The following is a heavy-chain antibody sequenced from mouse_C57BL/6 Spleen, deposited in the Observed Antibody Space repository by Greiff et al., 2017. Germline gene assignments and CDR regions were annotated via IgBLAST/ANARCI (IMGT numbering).Heavy chain of an antibody. CDR3: ASRDDYECFDV. CDR2: INPNNGGT. J-gene: IGHJ1*03. Sequence: EVQLQQSGPELVKPGASVKISCKASGYTFTDYYMNWVKQSHGKSLEWIGDINPNNGGTSYNQKFKGKATLTVDKSSSTAYMELRSLTSEDSAVYYCASRDDYECFDVWGTGTTVTVSS. D-gene: IGHD2-4*01. V-gene: IGHV1-26*01. CDR1: GYTFTDYY.